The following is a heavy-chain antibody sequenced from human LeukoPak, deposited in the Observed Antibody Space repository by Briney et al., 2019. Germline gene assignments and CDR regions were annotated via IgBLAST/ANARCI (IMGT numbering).Heavy chain of an antibody. J-gene: IGHJ6*03. Sequence: SETLSLACNVSGASISSGSYFWTWIRQPAGKGLEWIGRIYISGSTNYNPSLKSRVTISVDTSKNQFSLKLSSVTAADTAVYYCARHRSSDYYYYYMDVWGKGATVTVSS. CDR2: IYISGST. V-gene: IGHV4-61*02. D-gene: IGHD6-6*01. CDR1: GASISSGSYF. CDR3: ARHRSSDYYYYYMDV.